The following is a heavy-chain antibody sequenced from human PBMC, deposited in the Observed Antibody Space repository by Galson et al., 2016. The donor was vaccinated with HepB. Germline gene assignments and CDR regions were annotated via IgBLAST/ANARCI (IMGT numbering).Heavy chain of an antibody. J-gene: IGHJ4*02. CDR3: VKYIVPVAMTSTPFDY. V-gene: IGHV3-23*01. Sequence: YAESVKGRFTIFRDNSKNTLVLLMSSLRAEDTAVYFCVKYIVPVAMTSTPFDYWGQGTLVTVSS. D-gene: IGHD2-2*01.